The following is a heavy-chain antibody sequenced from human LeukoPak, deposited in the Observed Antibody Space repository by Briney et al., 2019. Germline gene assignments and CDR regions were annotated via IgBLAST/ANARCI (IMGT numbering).Heavy chain of an antibody. V-gene: IGHV3-23*01. D-gene: IGHD2-21*01. CDR2: LSGSGTAT. J-gene: IGHJ6*03. CDR3: AKHLGSHSFLFYYMDV. CDR1: QFTFSRFA. Sequence: GGSLRLSCEASQFTFSRFAMSWIRQAPGTGLEWVSTLSGSGTATYYADSVKGRFTTSRDNSKDTLYLQMDNLRAEDTAVYYCAKHLGSHSFLFYYMDVWGTGTSVIVSS.